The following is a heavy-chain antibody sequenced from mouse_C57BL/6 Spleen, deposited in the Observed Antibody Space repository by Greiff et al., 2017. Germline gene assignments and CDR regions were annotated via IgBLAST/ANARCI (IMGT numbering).Heavy chain of an antibody. V-gene: IGHV1-61*01. CDR1: GYTFTSYW. D-gene: IGHD3-3*01. CDR3: ARGGPYFFYAMDY. J-gene: IGHJ4*01. CDR2: IYPSDSET. Sequence: QVQLQQPGAELVRPGSSVKLSCKASGYTFTSYWMDWVKQRPGQGLEWIGNIYPSDSETHYNQKFKDKATLTVDKSSSTAYMQLSSLTSEDSAVYYCARGGPYFFYAMDYWGQGTSVTVSS.